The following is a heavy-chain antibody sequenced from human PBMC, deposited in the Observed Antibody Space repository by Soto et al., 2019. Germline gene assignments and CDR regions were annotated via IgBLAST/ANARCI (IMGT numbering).Heavy chain of an antibody. CDR2: IYYSGST. Sequence: LSLTCTVSGGSVSSGSYYWSWIRQPPGKGLEWIGYIYYSGSTNYNPSLKSRVTISVDTSKNQFSLKLSSVTAADTAVYYCARATAPIARGAFDIWGQGTMVTVSS. V-gene: IGHV4-61*01. CDR3: ARATAPIARGAFDI. CDR1: GGSVSSGSYY. D-gene: IGHD3-10*01. J-gene: IGHJ3*02.